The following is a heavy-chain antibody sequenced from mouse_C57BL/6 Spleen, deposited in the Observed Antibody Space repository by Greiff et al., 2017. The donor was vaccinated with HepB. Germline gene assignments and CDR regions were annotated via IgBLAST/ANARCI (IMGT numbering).Heavy chain of an antibody. CDR3: ARQGDYDGYAMDD. CDR2: ISNGGGSN. J-gene: IGHJ4*01. V-gene: IGHV5-12*01. CDR1: GFTFSDYY. D-gene: IGHD2-4*01. Sequence: DVKLVESGGGLVQPGGSLKLSCAASGFTFSDYYMYWVRQTPEKRLEWVAYISNGGGSNYYPDTVKGRFTISRDKAKNTLDLQMSRLKAEDTAMYDCARQGDYDGYAMDDWGQGTSVTVSS.